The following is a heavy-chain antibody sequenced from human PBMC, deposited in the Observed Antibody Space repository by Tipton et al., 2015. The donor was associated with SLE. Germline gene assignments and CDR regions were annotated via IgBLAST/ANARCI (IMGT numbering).Heavy chain of an antibody. Sequence: TLSLTCDVSGYSINSGYYWGWIRQPPGKGLEWIGSIYHSGSTHYNASLKSRVTISVDTSKNQFSLKLSSVTAADTAVYYCAREDPLLWFGEGGLDYWGQGTLVTVSS. V-gene: IGHV4-38-2*02. CDR3: AREDPLLWFGEGGLDY. J-gene: IGHJ4*02. CDR2: IYHSGST. D-gene: IGHD3-10*01. CDR1: GYSINSGYY.